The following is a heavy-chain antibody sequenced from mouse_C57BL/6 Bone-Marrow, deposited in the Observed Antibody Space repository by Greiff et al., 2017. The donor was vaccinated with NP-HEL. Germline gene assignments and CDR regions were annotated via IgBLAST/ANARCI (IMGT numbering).Heavy chain of an antibody. CDR3: ARKDNWDGYAMDY. CDR2: IWSGGST. CDR1: GFSLTSYG. J-gene: IGHJ4*01. Sequence: AQLQQSGPGLVQPSQSLSITCTVSGFSLTSYGVHWVRQSPGKGLEWLGVIWSGGSTDYNAAFISRLSISKDNSKSQVFFKMNSLQADDTAIYYCARKDNWDGYAMDYWGQGTSVTVSS. D-gene: IGHD4-1*01. V-gene: IGHV2-2*01.